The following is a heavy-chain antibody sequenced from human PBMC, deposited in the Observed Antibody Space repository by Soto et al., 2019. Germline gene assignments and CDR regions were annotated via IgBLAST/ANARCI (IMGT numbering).Heavy chain of an antibody. CDR3: ARSPPYYDFWSGSSFDY. Sequence: SETLSLTCTVSGGSISSGGYYWSWIRQHPGKGLEWIGYIYYSGSTYYNPSLKSRVTISVDTSKNQFSLKLSSVTAADTAVYYCARSPPYYDFWSGSSFDYWGQGTLVTVSS. CDR2: IYYSGST. CDR1: GGSISSGGYY. V-gene: IGHV4-31*03. J-gene: IGHJ4*02. D-gene: IGHD3-3*01.